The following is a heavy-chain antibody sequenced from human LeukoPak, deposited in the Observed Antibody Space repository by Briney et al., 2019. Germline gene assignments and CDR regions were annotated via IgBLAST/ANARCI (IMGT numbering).Heavy chain of an antibody. CDR3: ASIPKYRTTVTAH. J-gene: IGHJ1*01. Sequence: SETLSLTCTVSGGSISSYYWSWIRQPPGKGLEWIGYIYYSGSATYNPSLKSRVIISVDTSKNQFSLKLSSVTAADTAVYYCASIPKYRTTVTAHWGQGTLVTVSS. D-gene: IGHD4-17*01. CDR1: GGSISSYY. V-gene: IGHV4-59*08. CDR2: IYYSGSA.